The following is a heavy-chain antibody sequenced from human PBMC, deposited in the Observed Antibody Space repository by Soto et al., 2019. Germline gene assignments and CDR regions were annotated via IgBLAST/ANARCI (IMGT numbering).Heavy chain of an antibody. J-gene: IGHJ4*02. CDR2: INAGNGNT. V-gene: IGHV1-3*01. Sequence: QVKVVQSGSEVKKPGASVKVSCKASGYTFLSYAIHWVRQAPGQRLEWMGWINAGNGNTKYSQKFQGRVTITMDTSASTAYMELTCLRSEDTAVYYCARELQGLYYFDYWGQGTLVTVSS. CDR1: GYTFLSYA. D-gene: IGHD2-15*01. CDR3: ARELQGLYYFDY.